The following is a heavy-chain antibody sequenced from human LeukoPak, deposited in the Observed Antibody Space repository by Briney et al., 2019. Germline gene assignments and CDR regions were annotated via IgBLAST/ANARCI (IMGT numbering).Heavy chain of an antibody. CDR2: INHSGST. Sequence: PSETLSLTCAVYGGSFSGYYWSWIRQPPGKGLEWIGEINHSGSTNYNPSLKSRVTISVDTSKNQFSLKLSSVTAADTAVYYCARGLAGKYSSSSRGFHYYYYYMDVWGKGTTVTVSS. J-gene: IGHJ6*03. V-gene: IGHV4-34*01. CDR1: GGSFSGYY. CDR3: ARGLAGKYSSSSRGFHYYYYYMDV. D-gene: IGHD6-6*01.